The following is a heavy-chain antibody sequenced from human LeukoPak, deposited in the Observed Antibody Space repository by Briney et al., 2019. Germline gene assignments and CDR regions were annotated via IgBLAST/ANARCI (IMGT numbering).Heavy chain of an antibody. CDR1: GYSFTSYW. CDR2: IDPSDSYT. J-gene: IGHJ4*02. CDR3: ARHESGSYSPYYFDY. V-gene: IGHV5-10-1*01. D-gene: IGHD1-26*01. Sequence: GESLKISCKGSGYSFTSYWISWVRQMPGEGLEWMGRIDPSDSYTNYSPSFQGHVTISADKSISTAYLQWSSLKASDTAMYYCARHESGSYSPYYFDYWGQGTLVTVSS.